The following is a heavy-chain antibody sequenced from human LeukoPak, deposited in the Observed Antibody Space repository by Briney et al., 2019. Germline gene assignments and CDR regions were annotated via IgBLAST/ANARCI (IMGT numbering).Heavy chain of an antibody. V-gene: IGHV4-59*11. CDR2: VSDSGST. Sequence: SETLSLTCTVSGGSISSHYWSWIRQPPGKGLEWIGYVSDSGSTNYNLSLKSRVTVSVDTSKDQFSLKLTSVTSADTAVYFCARDAGANAYWGQGALVTVSS. CDR1: GGSISSHY. D-gene: IGHD4/OR15-4a*01. J-gene: IGHJ4*02. CDR3: ARDAGANAY.